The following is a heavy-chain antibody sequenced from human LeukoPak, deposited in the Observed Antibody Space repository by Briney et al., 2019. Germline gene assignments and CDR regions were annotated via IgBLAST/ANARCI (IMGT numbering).Heavy chain of an antibody. CDR2: ISAGCGST. CDR1: GFTYSSYA. Sequence: PGGSLRLFCAASGFTYSSYAMSWVRQAPGQGLEWVSTISAGCGSTYYADFVKGRFTISRDNSKNTLYLQMNSLRAEDTAVYYCARVFWEKDGFIGSFDIWGQGTMVTVSS. D-gene: IGHD3-3*01. CDR3: ARVFWEKDGFIGSFDI. J-gene: IGHJ3*02. V-gene: IGHV3-23*01.